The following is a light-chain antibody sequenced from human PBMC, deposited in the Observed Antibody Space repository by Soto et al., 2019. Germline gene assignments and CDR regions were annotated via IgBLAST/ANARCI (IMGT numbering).Light chain of an antibody. CDR2: WAS. J-gene: IGKJ2*01. Sequence: DIVMTQSPDSLAVSLGERATINCKSSQSVSYSSNNKNYLAWYQQKPGRPPKLLIYWASTRESGVPDRFSGSGSGTDFTLTISSLQAEDVAVYYCQQYHSIPYTFGQGTKLEIK. V-gene: IGKV4-1*01. CDR1: QSVSYSSNNKNY. CDR3: QQYHSIPYT.